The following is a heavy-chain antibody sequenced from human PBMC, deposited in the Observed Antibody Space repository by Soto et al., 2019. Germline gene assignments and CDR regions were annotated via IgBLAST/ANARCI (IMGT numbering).Heavy chain of an antibody. V-gene: IGHV3-30*03. D-gene: IGHD3-22*01. CDR2: ISNDGSKK. CDR3: ASSSPGSSGYYGGSLDY. CDR1: GFTFSTYG. Sequence: QVQLVESGGGVVQPERSLRLSCSASGFTFSTYGMHWVRQAPGKGLEWVAVISNDGSKKYHGDSVKGRFTISRDNSKNTLYLEMSGLRAEDTAVYYCASSSPGSSGYYGGSLDYWGQGTLVTVSS. J-gene: IGHJ4*02.